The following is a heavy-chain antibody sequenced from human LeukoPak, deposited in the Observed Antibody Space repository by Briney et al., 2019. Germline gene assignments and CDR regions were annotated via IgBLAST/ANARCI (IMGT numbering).Heavy chain of an antibody. J-gene: IGHJ3*02. CDR3: AKDDYYDSSGYFDAFDI. CDR1: GFTFGSYW. CDR2: IQQNGGGK. Sequence: PGGSLRLSCAASGFTFGSYWMSWVRQAPGKGLEGVANIQQNGGGKHYVDSVKGRFTISRDNAKNSLYLQMDNLRAEDTAVYYCAKDDYYDSSGYFDAFDIWGQGTMVTVSS. D-gene: IGHD3-22*01. V-gene: IGHV3-7*01.